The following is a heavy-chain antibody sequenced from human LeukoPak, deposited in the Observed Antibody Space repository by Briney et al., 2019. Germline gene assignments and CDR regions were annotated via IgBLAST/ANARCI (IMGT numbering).Heavy chain of an antibody. D-gene: IGHD2-8*01. Sequence: KTGGSLRLSCVVSGFSFSDSYMTWLRQTPGKGLESLAYISPSSHDIYYADSVKGRFTISRDNARTSLYLQMNSLGPDDTALYYCSTDPRLLTYWGHGTLVTVSS. J-gene: IGHJ4*01. CDR1: GFSFSDSY. V-gene: IGHV3-11*01. CDR3: STDPRLLTY. CDR2: ISPSSHDI.